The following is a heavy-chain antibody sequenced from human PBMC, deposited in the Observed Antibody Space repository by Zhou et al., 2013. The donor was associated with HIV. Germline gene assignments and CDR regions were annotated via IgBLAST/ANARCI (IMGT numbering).Heavy chain of an antibody. CDR2: IIPIFGTA. D-gene: IGHD6-13*01. Sequence: QVQLVQSGTEVQKPGASVKVSCKASGYTFTTYDINWVRQAPGQGLEWMGGIIPIFGTANYAQKFQGRVTITTDESTSTAYMELRSLRSEDTAVYYCARDSSVEQHLLLGRMDVWGQGTTVTVSS. CDR1: GYTFTTYD. J-gene: IGHJ6*02. V-gene: IGHV1-69*01. CDR3: ARDSSVEQHLLLGRMDV.